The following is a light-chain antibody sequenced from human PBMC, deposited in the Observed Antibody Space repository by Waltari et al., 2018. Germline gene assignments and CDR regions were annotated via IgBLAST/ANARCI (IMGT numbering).Light chain of an antibody. CDR3: QQYHSVPLT. CDR2: DAS. V-gene: IGKV1-33*01. Sequence: DIHMTQSQSSLSAPVGDRVTITCQASQDIKKSLNWFHQKPGNAPKVLIFDASNSQTGAPARFSGGGSGTDFTFTISSLQPEDMGTYYCQQYHSVPLTFGGGTKVEIK. CDR1: QDIKKS. J-gene: IGKJ4*01.